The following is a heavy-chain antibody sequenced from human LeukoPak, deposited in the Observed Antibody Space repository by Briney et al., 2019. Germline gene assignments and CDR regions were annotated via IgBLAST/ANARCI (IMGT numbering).Heavy chain of an antibody. CDR1: GFTLSDHY. D-gene: IGHD3-10*01. J-gene: IGHJ4*02. CDR3: ARGTVTMVDY. V-gene: IGHV3-72*01. Sequence: GGSLRLSCAASGFTLSDHYMEWVRQAPGTGLEWVGRTRNKARSYTTEYAASVKGRFTISRDNSKNTLFLQMNSLRAGDTAVYYCARGTVTMVDYWGQGTLVTVSS. CDR2: TRNKARSYTT.